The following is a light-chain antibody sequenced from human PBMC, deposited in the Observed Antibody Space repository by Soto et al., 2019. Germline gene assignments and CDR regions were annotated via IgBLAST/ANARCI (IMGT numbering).Light chain of an antibody. CDR1: QNVHSD. J-gene: IGKJ4*01. CDR2: DTS. V-gene: IGKV3-15*01. CDR3: QQYNNWPLT. Sequence: EVVMTQSPDTLSVSPGDGATLSCRASQNVHSDLAWYQQKPGQAPRLVLYDTSTRATDIPVRFTGGGSGTEFTLTISSLKSEDFAVYYGQQYNNWPLTFGGGTKVEIK.